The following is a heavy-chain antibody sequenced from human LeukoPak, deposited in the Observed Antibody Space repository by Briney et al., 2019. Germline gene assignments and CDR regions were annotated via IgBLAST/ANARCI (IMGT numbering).Heavy chain of an antibody. J-gene: IGHJ4*02. D-gene: IGHD6-6*01. V-gene: IGHV1-69*05. CDR1: GGTFSSYA. Sequence: GASVKVSCKASGGTFSSYAISWVRQAPGQGLEWMGGIIPIFGTANYAQKFQGRVTITTDESTSTAYMELSSLRSEDTAVYYCARDHHSSSSRNFDYWGQGTLVTVSS. CDR3: ARDHHSSSSRNFDY. CDR2: IIPIFGTA.